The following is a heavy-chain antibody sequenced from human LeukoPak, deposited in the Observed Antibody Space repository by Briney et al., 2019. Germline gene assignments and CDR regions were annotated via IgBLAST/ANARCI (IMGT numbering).Heavy chain of an antibody. Sequence: PSETLSLTCTVSGGSISSYYWSWIRQPPGKGLEWIGYIYYSGSTNYNPPLKSRVTISVDTSKNQFSLKLSSVTAADTAVYYCCSGSYYFDYWGQGTLVTVSS. V-gene: IGHV4-59*01. CDR2: IYYSGST. CDR3: CSGSYYFDY. CDR1: GGSISSYY. D-gene: IGHD3-10*02. J-gene: IGHJ4*02.